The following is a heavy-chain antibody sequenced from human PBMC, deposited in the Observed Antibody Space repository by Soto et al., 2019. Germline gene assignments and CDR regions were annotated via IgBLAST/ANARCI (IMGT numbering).Heavy chain of an antibody. CDR3: ARGDNWNYVEWFDT. CDR1: GYSFTGYY. Sequence: ASLNVSRKTSGYSFTGYYMHWVRQAPGQGLEWMGWINPNSGGTNYDQKFQGRVTMTSDTSISTASMELSRLRSDDTAVYYCARGDNWNYVEWFDTWGQGTLVTVSS. J-gene: IGHJ5*02. D-gene: IGHD1-7*01. V-gene: IGHV1-2*02. CDR2: INPNSGGT.